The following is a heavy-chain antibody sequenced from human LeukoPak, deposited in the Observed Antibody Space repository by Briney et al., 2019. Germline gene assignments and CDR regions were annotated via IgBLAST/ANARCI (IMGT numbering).Heavy chain of an antibody. V-gene: IGHV3-21*06. CDR3: ARDDLGGAVTNFDN. CDR1: GFTFGTYT. J-gene: IGHJ4*02. CDR2: INSNGMYT. D-gene: IGHD6-19*01. Sequence: TGGSLRLSCAASGFTFGTYTLNWVRQAPGKGLEWVSSINSNGMYTYYGDSVRGRFTISRDNAKNSVYLQMNSLRVEDTAVYYCARDDLGGAVTNFDNWGQGILVTVSS.